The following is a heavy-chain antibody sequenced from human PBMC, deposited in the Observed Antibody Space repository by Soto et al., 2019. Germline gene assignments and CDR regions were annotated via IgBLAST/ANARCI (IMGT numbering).Heavy chain of an antibody. CDR1: GGTFSSYA. Sequence: ASVKVSCKASGGTFSSYAISWVRQAPGQGLEWMGGIIPIFGTANYAQKFQGRVTITADKSTSTAYMELSSLRSEDTAVYYCARNPYYYGSGSFWGQGTTVTVSS. CDR3: ARNPYYYGSGSF. D-gene: IGHD3-10*01. CDR2: IIPIFGTA. J-gene: IGHJ6*02. V-gene: IGHV1-69*06.